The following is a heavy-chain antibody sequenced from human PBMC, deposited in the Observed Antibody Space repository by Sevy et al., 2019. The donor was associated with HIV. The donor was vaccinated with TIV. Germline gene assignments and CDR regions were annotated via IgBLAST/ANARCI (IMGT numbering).Heavy chain of an antibody. Sequence: GGSRRLSCAASGFTFSSYAMSWVRQAPGKGLEWVSGLSGNGGSTNYADSVKGRFALPRDNSKKTLYLQMNNLRAEDTAIYFCAKDRIWELGDAFDIWGQGTMVTVSS. CDR3: AKDRIWELGDAFDI. V-gene: IGHV3-23*01. CDR1: GFTFSSYA. D-gene: IGHD1-7*01. CDR2: LSGNGGST. J-gene: IGHJ3*02.